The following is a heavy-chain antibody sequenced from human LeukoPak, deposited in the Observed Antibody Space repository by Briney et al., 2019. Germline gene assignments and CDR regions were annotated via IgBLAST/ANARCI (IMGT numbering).Heavy chain of an antibody. D-gene: IGHD4-11*01. CDR2: IYYSGST. V-gene: IGHV4-31*03. CDR1: GGSISSGGYY. Sequence: SETLSLTCTVSGGSISSGGYYWSWIRQHPGKGLEWIGYIYYSGSTYYNPSLKSRVTIAVDTSKNQFSLKLSSVTAADTAVYYCARALQQDYYYGMDVWGQGTTVTVSS. CDR3: ARALQQDYYYGMDV. J-gene: IGHJ6*02.